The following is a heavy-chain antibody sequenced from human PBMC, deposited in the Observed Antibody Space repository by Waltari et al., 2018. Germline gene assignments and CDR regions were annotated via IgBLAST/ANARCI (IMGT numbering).Heavy chain of an antibody. D-gene: IGHD6-13*01. CDR1: GFTFSSYA. CDR3: AKDLPVYSSSWYYFDY. Sequence: EVQLVESGGGLVQPGGSLRLSCAASGFTFSSYAMSWVRPAPGKGLEWVSAISGSGGSTYYADSVKGRFTISRDNSKNTLYLQMNSLRAEDTAVYYCAKDLPVYSSSWYYFDYWGQGTLVTVSS. V-gene: IGHV3-23*04. CDR2: ISGSGGST. J-gene: IGHJ4*02.